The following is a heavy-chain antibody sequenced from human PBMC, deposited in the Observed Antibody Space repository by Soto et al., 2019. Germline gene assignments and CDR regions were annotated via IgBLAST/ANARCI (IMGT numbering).Heavy chain of an antibody. CDR1: GFSLTTDGEG. D-gene: IGHD3-10*01. CDR3: AHSRNLITEDAQVGDFDY. Sequence: QITLKESGPTLVKPAQTLALTCSFSGFSLTTDGEGVGWVRQPPGEALEWRALIYWDDDERYSPSLKTRLTITKDPSKNQVVLIMTNMDPVDTATYYCAHSRNLITEDAQVGDFDYWGQGTLVTVSS. V-gene: IGHV2-5*02. CDR2: IYWDDDE. J-gene: IGHJ4*02.